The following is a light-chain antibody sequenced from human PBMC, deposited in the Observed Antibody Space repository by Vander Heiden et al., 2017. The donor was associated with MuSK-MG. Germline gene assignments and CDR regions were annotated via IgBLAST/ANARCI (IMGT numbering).Light chain of an antibody. CDR2: GAS. CDR1: QSVSSSY. CDR3: QQDGSSPWT. J-gene: IGKJ1*01. V-gene: IGKV3-20*01. Sequence: EIVLTQSPGTLSLSPGERAPLSCRASQSVSSSYLAWYQQKPGQAPRLLIYGASSRATGIPDRFSGSGSGTDFTLTISRLEPEDFAVYYCQQDGSSPWTFGQGTKVEIK.